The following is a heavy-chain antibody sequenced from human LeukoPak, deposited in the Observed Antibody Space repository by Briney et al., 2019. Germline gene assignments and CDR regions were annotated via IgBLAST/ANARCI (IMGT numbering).Heavy chain of an antibody. CDR3: ARDRDGYNIVYFDY. J-gene: IGHJ4*02. D-gene: IGHD5-24*01. V-gene: IGHV4-39*02. CDR1: GFTVSSNY. Sequence: GSLRLSCAASGFTVSSNYMSWVRQPPGKGLEWIGSIYYSGTTYYNPSLKSRVTISVDTSKNQFSLKLSSVTAADTAVYFCARDRDGYNIVYFDYWGQGTLVTVSS. CDR2: IYYSGTT.